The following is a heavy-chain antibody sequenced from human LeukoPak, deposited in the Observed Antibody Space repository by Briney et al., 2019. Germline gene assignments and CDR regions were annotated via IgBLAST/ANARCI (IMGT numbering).Heavy chain of an antibody. CDR2: IDYSGNT. D-gene: IGHD5-12*01. J-gene: IGHJ4*02. CDR3: ARSYSGYDLNDY. Sequence: PSETLSLTCTFSGGSISSSGYCWGWIRQPPGKGLEWIGSIDYSGNTNYNPSLKSRVTIAVDMPKNQFSLKLSSVTAADTAVYYCARSYSGYDLNDYWGQGTLVTVSS. V-gene: IGHV4-39*01. CDR1: GGSISSSGYC.